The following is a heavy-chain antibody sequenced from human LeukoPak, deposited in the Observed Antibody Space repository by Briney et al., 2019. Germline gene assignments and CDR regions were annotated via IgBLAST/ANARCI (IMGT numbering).Heavy chain of an antibody. J-gene: IGHJ4*02. D-gene: IGHD5-24*01. CDR1: GYTVSSNY. CDR2: IYSGGST. V-gene: IGHV3-53*01. Sequence: GGSLRLSCAASGYTVSSNYMSWVRQAPGKGLEWVSVIYSGGSTYYSDSVKGRFTISRDNSKTTLYLQMNSLRAEDTAVYYCARGPGVDGYNYAFDYWGQGTLVTVSS. CDR3: ARGPGVDGYNYAFDY.